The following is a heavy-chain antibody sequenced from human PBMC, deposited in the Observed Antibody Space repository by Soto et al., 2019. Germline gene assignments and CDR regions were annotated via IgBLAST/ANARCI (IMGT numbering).Heavy chain of an antibody. CDR1: GGSISSGGYS. Sequence: SETLSLTCAVSGGSISSGGYSWSWIRQPPGKGLEWIGYIYHSGSTYYNPSLKSRVTISVDRSKNQFSLKLSSVTAADTAVYYCAREGVRYDKLVFYFDYWGQGTLVTVSS. V-gene: IGHV4-30-2*01. CDR3: AREGVRYDKLVFYFDY. CDR2: IYHSGST. D-gene: IGHD3-22*01. J-gene: IGHJ4*02.